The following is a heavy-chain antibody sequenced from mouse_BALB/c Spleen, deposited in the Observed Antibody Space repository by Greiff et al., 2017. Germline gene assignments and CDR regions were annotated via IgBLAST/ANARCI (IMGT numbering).Heavy chain of an antibody. CDR1: GYTFTSYW. D-gene: IGHD2-10*02. CDR2: INPSTGYT. Sequence: VQLQESGAELAKPGASVKMSCKASGYTFTSYWMHWVKQRPGQGLEWIGYINPSTGYTEYNQKFKDKATLTADKSSSTAYMQLSSLTSEDSAVYYCARRGYGISWFAYWGQGTLVTVSA. CDR3: ARRGYGISWFAY. J-gene: IGHJ3*01. V-gene: IGHV1-7*01.